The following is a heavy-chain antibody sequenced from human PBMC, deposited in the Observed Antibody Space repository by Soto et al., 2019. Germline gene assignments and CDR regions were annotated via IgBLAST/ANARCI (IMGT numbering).Heavy chain of an antibody. CDR2: IYYSGST. J-gene: IGHJ4*02. V-gene: IGHV4-59*08. CDR3: ARHGNFDWLLYDY. CDR1: GGSISSYY. Sequence: SETLSLTCTVSGGSISSYYWSWIRQPPGKGLEWIGYIYYSGSTNYNPSLKSRVTISVDTSKNQFSLKLSSVTAADTAVYYCARHGNFDWLLYDYWGQGTLVTVSS. D-gene: IGHD3-9*01.